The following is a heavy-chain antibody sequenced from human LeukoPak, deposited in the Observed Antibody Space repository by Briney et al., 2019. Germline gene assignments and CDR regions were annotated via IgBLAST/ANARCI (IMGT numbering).Heavy chain of an antibody. J-gene: IGHJ1*01. CDR3: ARVGCSGGSCYKLAY. V-gene: IGHV4-59*01. D-gene: IGHD2-15*01. CDR2: IYYSGRP. Sequence: SETLSLTCTVSGGSISRYYWSWIRQPPGKGLEWSGYIYYSGRPNYDPSLNSRVTISVDTSKNQFSLKLRSVTATATAVYYCARVGCSGGSCYKLAYCGQGTLVTVSS. CDR1: GGSISRYY.